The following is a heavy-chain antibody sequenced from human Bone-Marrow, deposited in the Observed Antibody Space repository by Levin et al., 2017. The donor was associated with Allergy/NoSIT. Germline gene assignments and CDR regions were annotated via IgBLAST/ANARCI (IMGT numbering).Heavy chain of an antibody. V-gene: IGHV1-69*01. J-gene: IGHJ6*02. D-gene: IGHD1-7*01. CDR2: IIPIFGTA. Sequence: KISCKASGGTFSSYAISWVRQAPGQGLEWMGGIIPIFGTANYAQKFQGRVTITADESTSTAYMELSSLRSEDTAVYYCARTVWNYDYYYGMDVWGQGTTVTVSS. CDR1: GGTFSSYA. CDR3: ARTVWNYDYYYGMDV.